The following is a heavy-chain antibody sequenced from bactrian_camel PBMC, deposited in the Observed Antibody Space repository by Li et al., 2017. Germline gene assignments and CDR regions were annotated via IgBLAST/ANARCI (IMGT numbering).Heavy chain of an antibody. V-gene: IGHV3S25*01. D-gene: IGHD5*01. CDR3: LRLLAD. CDR2: ISGAGGTT. J-gene: IGHJ4*01. Sequence: QLVESGGGLVQPGESLTLSCAASGFTFSSVWIHWVRQAPGKGLEWVAQISGAGGTTYYADAMKGRFTASRDSAKNEVYLHMNSLKPEDTAVYYCLRLLADWGQGTQVTVS. CDR1: GFTFSSVW.